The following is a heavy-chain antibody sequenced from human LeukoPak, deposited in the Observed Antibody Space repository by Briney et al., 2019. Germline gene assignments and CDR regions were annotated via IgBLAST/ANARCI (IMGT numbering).Heavy chain of an antibody. V-gene: IGHV4-34*01. J-gene: IGHJ4*02. Sequence: PSETLSLTCAVYGGSFSGYYWSWIRQPPGKGLEWIGEINHSGSTNYNPSLKSRVTISVDTSKNQFSLKLSSVTAADTAVYYCARRITMIRGVDYYFDYWGQGTLVTVSS. CDR3: ARRITMIRGVDYYFDY. D-gene: IGHD3-10*01. CDR1: GGSFSGYY. CDR2: INHSGST.